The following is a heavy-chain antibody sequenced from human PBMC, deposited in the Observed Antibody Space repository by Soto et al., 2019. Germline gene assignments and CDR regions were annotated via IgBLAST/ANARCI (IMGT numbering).Heavy chain of an antibody. V-gene: IGHV1-46*03. CDR1: GYTFTSYY. CDR3: ARDPSVDTASEKYYFDC. CDR2: INPSGGST. Sequence: ASVKVSCKASGYTFTSYYMHWVRQAPGQGLEWMGIINPSGGSTSYAQKFQGRVTMTRDTSTSTVYMELSSLRSEDTAVYYCARDPSVDTASEKYYFDCWGQGTLVTSP. D-gene: IGHD5-18*01. J-gene: IGHJ4*02.